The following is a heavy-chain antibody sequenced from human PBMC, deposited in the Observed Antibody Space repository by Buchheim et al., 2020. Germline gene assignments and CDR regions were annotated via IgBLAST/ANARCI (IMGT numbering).Heavy chain of an antibody. CDR3: ARGRSTSYYFNCYYYYMDV. CDR1: GFTFSSYS. Sequence: EVQLVESGGGLVKPGGSLRLSCAASGFTFSSYSMNWVRQAPGKGLEWVSSISSSSSYIYYADSVKGRFTISRDNAKNSLYLQMNSLRAEDTAVYYCARGRSTSYYFNCYYYYMDVWGKGTT. V-gene: IGHV3-21*01. CDR2: ISSSSSYI. D-gene: IGHD2-2*01. J-gene: IGHJ6*03.